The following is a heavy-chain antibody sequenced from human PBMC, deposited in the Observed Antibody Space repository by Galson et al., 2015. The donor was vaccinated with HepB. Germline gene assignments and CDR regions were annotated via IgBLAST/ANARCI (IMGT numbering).Heavy chain of an antibody. CDR3: ASLTAMVNFYAFDI. V-gene: IGHV3-74*01. CDR1: GRSFNTLW. Sequence: PLGLEGVASGRSFNTLWMHCAGQAPGEGLLWVSAFPPDGSTTRLADSVKGRFTISRDNAKSTVYLQMNSLRAEDTAVYYCASLTAMVNFYAFDIWGQGTMVTVSS. D-gene: IGHD5-18*01. CDR2: FPPDGSTT. J-gene: IGHJ3*02.